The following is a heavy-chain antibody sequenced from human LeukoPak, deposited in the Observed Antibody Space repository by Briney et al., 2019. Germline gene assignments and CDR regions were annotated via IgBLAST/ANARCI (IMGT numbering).Heavy chain of an antibody. V-gene: IGHV4-59*12. J-gene: IGHJ5*02. CDR1: GGSISSYY. CDR3: ARDLAGTGWFDP. D-gene: IGHD6-13*01. CDR2: IYYSGST. Sequence: PSETLSLTCTVSGGSISSYYWSWIRQPPGKGLEWIGYIYYSGSTNYNPSLKSRVTISVDTSKNQFSLKLSSVTAADTAVYYCARDLAGTGWFDPWGQGTLVTVSS.